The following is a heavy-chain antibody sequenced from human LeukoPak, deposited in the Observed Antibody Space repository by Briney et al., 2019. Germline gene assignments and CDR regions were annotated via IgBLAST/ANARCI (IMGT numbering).Heavy chain of an antibody. D-gene: IGHD3-3*01. J-gene: IGHJ4*02. CDR1: GFIFTNYF. CDR2: IKHDGSEK. CDR3: ATDRGWRTSGYYLYYFEY. Sequence: GGSLRLSCAASGFIFTNYFMSWVRQAPGKGLEWVASIKHDGSEKYYVDSVGGRFTISRDNTKNSLYLQMSSLRAEDTAVYYCATDRGWRTSGYYLYYFEYWGQGTLVTFSS. V-gene: IGHV3-7*01.